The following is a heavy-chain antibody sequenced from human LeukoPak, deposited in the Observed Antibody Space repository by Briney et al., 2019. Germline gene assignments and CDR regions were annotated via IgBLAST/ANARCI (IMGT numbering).Heavy chain of an antibody. CDR3: ARRRYYDSTGYLN. J-gene: IGHJ1*01. CDR1: SGSISSSSYY. CDR2: IYYSGST. D-gene: IGHD3-22*01. V-gene: IGHV4-39*02. Sequence: SETLSLTCTISSGSISSSSYYWGWIRQPPGKGLEWIADIYYSGSTYYNPSLKSRVSISIDTSNNHFSLRLSSVTAADTALYYCARRRYYDSTGYLNWGQGTLVTVSS.